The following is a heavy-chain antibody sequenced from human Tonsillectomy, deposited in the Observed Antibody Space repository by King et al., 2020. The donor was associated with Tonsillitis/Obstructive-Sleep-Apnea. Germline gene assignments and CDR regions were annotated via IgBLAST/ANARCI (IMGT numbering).Heavy chain of an antibody. CDR3: ARKPDYYSYAIDV. CDR1: GGSISSSSYY. J-gene: IGHJ6*02. V-gene: IGHV4-39*07. CDR2: IYYSGST. Sequence: QLQESGPGLVKPSETLSLTCTVSGGSISSSSYYWGWIRQPPGKGLEWIGSIYYSGSTYYNPSLKSRVTISVDTSKNQFSLKLSSVTAADTAVYYCARKPDYYSYAIDVWGQGTTVTVSS.